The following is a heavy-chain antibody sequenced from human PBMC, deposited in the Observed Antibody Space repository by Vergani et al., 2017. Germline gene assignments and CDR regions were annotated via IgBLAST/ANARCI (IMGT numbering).Heavy chain of an antibody. J-gene: IGHJ4*02. CDR1: GGTFSSYG. Sequence: QVQLVQSGAEVKKPGSSVKVSCKASGGTFSSYGISWVRQAPGQGLEWVGWISAQTGNTKSAQKLQGRVTMTTDTSTTTAYMELRSLRSDDTAVYYCARDKLEYNSPRWNYWGQGSLVIVSS. D-gene: IGHD1-14*01. CDR2: ISAQTGNT. V-gene: IGHV1-18*01. CDR3: ARDKLEYNSPRWNY.